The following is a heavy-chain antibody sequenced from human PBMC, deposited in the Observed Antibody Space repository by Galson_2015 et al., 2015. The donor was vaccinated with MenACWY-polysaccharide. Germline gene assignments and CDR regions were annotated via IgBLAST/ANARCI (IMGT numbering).Heavy chain of an antibody. Sequence: SLRLSCAASGFDFSSYTMSWVRQAPGKGLEWVSTMSGRRGYTYYADSLKGRFTISRDNSKNTLYLQMSNLRADDTAIYSCATHPKGTDSRWYDYWGQGTLVIVSS. CDR1: GFDFSSYT. D-gene: IGHD3-22*01. V-gene: IGHV3-23*01. J-gene: IGHJ4*02. CDR3: ATHPKGTDSRWYDY. CDR2: MSGRRGYT.